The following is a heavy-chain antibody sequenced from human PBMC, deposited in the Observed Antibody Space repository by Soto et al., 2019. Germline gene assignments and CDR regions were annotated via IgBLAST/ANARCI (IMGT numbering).Heavy chain of an antibody. CDR3: ARAYGSWYDFDY. D-gene: IGHD6-13*01. Sequence: PGGSLRLSCAASGFTFSSYWMHWVRQAPGKGLVWVSRINSDGSSTSYADSVKGRFTISRDNAKNTLYLQMNSLRAEDTAVYYCARAYGSWYDFDYWGQGTLVTVSS. V-gene: IGHV3-74*01. CDR1: GFTFSSYW. CDR2: INSDGSST. J-gene: IGHJ4*02.